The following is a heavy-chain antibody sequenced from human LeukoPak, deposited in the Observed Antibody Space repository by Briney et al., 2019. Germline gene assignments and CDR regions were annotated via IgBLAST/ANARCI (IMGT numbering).Heavy chain of an antibody. J-gene: IGHJ4*02. D-gene: IGHD5-24*01. CDR1: GGSFSGYY. Sequence: PSETLSITCAVYGGSFSGYYWSWIRQPPGKGLEWIGEINHSGSTNYNPSLKSRVTISVDTSKNQFSLKLSSVTAADTAVYYCARGGDGYNFATSGGLYYFDYWGQGTLVTVSS. CDR3: ARGGDGYNFATSGGLYYFDY. CDR2: INHSGST. V-gene: IGHV4-34*01.